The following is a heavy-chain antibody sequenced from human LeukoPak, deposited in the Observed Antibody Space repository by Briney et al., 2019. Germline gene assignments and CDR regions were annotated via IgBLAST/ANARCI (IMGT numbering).Heavy chain of an antibody. J-gene: IGHJ6*03. CDR2: IGPIGSNI. V-gene: IGHV3-48*01. D-gene: IGHD2-2*01. Sequence: GGSLRLSCAASGFTFGIYAMNWVRQAPGKGLEGVSYIGPIGSNIYYADSVKGRFTISRDNAKDSLYLQMNSLRAEDTAVYYCAREKEGYCSRTSCYLDYYYYYMDVWGKGTTVTISS. CDR1: GFTFGIYA. CDR3: AREKEGYCSRTSCYLDYYYYYMDV.